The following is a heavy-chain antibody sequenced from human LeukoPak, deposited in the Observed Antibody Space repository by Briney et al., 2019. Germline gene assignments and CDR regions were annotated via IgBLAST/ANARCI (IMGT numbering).Heavy chain of an antibody. CDR1: GYTFTGYY. J-gene: IGHJ4*02. D-gene: IGHD3-22*01. CDR3: ARGSRTDYYDSSAYYGD. CDR2: INPNSGGT. V-gene: IGHV1-2*02. Sequence: ASVKVSCKASGYTFTGYYMHWVRQAPGQGLEWMGWINPNSGGTNYAQKFQGRVTMTRDPSTSTVYMELSSLRSDDTAMFYCARGSRTDYYDSSAYYGDWGQGTLVTVSS.